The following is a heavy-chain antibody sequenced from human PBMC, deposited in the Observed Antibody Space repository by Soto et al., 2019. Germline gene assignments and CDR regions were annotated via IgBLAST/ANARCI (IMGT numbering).Heavy chain of an antibody. D-gene: IGHD3-22*01. CDR2: ISGSGGKT. CDR1: GFMFSSYA. J-gene: IGHJ4*02. CDR3: AKSIPTTTIEELDY. V-gene: IGHV3-23*01. Sequence: EVQLLESGGGLVQPGGSLRLSCATSGFMFSSYAMSWVRQAPGKGLEWVSGISGSGGKTYYADSVKGRFTISRDNSKKILYLQMSSLRAEDTAIYYCAKSIPTTTIEELDYWGQGTLVTVSS.